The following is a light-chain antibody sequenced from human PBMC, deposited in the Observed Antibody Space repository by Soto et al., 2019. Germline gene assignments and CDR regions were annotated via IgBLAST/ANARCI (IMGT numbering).Light chain of an antibody. CDR2: AAS. CDR3: QQYSSYSET. J-gene: IGKJ2*01. Sequence: DIQMTQSPSSVSASVGDRVTITCRASQDISSWLAWYQQKPGKAPNLLIYAASSLQSGVPPRFSGSGSGTDFTLTISSLQPEDFATYYCQQYSSYSETFGQGTKLEIK. V-gene: IGKV1D-12*01. CDR1: QDISSW.